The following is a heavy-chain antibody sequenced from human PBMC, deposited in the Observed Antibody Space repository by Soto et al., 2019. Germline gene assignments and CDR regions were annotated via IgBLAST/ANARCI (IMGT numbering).Heavy chain of an antibody. D-gene: IGHD3-9*01. Sequence: SETLSLTCAVYGGSFSGYYWSWIRQPPGKGLEWIGEINHSGSTNYSPSLKSRVTISVDTSKNQFSLKLSSVTAADTAVYYCARGYDILTGYPPLEYYGMDVWGQGTTVTSP. CDR1: GGSFSGYY. V-gene: IGHV4-34*01. J-gene: IGHJ6*02. CDR3: ARGYDILTGYPPLEYYGMDV. CDR2: INHSGST.